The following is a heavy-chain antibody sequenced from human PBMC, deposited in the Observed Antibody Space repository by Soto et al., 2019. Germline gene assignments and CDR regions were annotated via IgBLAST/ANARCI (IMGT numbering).Heavy chain of an antibody. Sequence: ASVKVSCKASGYTFTSYAMHWVRQAPGQRLEWMGWITAGNGNTKYSQKFQGRVTITRDTSASTAYMELSSLRSEDTAVYYCARSIVVVTALDYWGQGTLVTVSS. CDR1: GYTFTSYA. CDR3: ARSIVVVTALDY. J-gene: IGHJ4*02. V-gene: IGHV1-3*01. CDR2: ITAGNGNT. D-gene: IGHD2-21*02.